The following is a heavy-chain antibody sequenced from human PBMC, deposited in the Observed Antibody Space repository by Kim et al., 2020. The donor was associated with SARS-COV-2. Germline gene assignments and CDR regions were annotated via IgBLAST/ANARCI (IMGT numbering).Heavy chain of an antibody. D-gene: IGHD2-2*01. Sequence: ASVKVSCKASGYTFTDYVLHWVRQAPGRGLEWLGWIYSKTGETKYTQRFQDRVTLTRDRSISTAYMELSGLGSDDTAVYYCARDFKGTSNWESDYWGQGTLVTVSS. CDR2: IYSKTGET. V-gene: IGHV1-2*02. CDR1: GYTFTDYV. CDR3: ARDFKGTSNWESDY. J-gene: IGHJ4*02.